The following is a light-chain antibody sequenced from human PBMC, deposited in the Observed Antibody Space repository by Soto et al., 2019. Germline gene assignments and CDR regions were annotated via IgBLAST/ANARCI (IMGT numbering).Light chain of an antibody. CDR2: EVS. Sequence: QSALTQPPSASGSPGQSVTISCTGTSSDVGGYDSVSWYQQHPGKAPKLMIHEVSLRPSGVPDRFSGSKSGNTASLTVSGLQAEDEADSYCSSKVGSGNWVFGTGTKLTVL. CDR1: SSDVGGYDS. CDR3: SSKVGSGNWV. V-gene: IGLV2-8*01. J-gene: IGLJ1*01.